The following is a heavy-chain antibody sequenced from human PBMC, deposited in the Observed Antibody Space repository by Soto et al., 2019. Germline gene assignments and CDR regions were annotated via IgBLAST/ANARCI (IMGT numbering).Heavy chain of an antibody. D-gene: IGHD6-19*01. Sequence: PGESLKISCKGSGYSFTSYWIGWVRQMPGKGLEWMGIIYPGDSDTRYSPSFQGQVTISADKSISTAYLQWNSLKASDTAMYYCAAAVANNGYYFGMDVWGQGTTVTVSS. CDR3: AAAVANNGYYFGMDV. CDR2: IYPGDSDT. CDR1: GYSFTSYW. J-gene: IGHJ6*02. V-gene: IGHV5-51*01.